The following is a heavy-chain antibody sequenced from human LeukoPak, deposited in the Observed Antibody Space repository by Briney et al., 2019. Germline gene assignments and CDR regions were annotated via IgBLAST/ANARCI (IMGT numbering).Heavy chain of an antibody. J-gene: IGHJ4*02. CDR1: GYSFIIYW. Sequence: GESLKISCKGSGYSFIIYWIGWVRQMPGKGLEWMGIIYPGDSDTRYSPSFQGQVTISADKSISTAYLQWSSLKASDTAMYYCARGGYDFCSGYYPGDYWGQGTLVTVSS. V-gene: IGHV5-51*01. CDR2: IYPGDSDT. CDR3: ARGGYDFCSGYYPGDY. D-gene: IGHD3-3*01.